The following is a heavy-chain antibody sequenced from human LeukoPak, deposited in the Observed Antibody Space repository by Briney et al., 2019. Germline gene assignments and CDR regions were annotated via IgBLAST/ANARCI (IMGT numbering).Heavy chain of an antibody. V-gene: IGHV1-69*01. J-gene: IGHJ6*04. CDR2: IIPIFGTA. Sequence: SVKVSFKASGGPFSSYAISWVRQAPGQGLEWMGGIIPIFGTANYAQKFQGRVTITADESTSTAYMELSSLRSEDTAVYYCARRTITMVRGVIYYYGMDVWGKGTTVTVSS. D-gene: IGHD3-10*01. CDR3: ARRTITMVRGVIYYYGMDV. CDR1: GGPFSSYA.